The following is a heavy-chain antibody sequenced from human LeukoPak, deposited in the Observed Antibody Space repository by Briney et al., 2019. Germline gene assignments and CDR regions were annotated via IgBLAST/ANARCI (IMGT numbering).Heavy chain of an antibody. CDR2: IYYSGST. Sequence: SETLSLTCTVFGGSISSSSYYWGWIRQPPGKGLEWIGSIYYSGSTYYNPSLKSRVTISVDTSKNQFSLKLSSVTAADTAVYYCARGPNNWNPQGYYYYYMDVWGKGTTVTVSS. D-gene: IGHD1-20*01. CDR3: ARGPNNWNPQGYYYYYMDV. V-gene: IGHV4-39*07. J-gene: IGHJ6*03. CDR1: GGSISSSSYY.